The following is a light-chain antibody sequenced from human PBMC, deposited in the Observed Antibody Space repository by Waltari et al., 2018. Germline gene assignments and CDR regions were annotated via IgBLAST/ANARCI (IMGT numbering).Light chain of an antibody. CDR3: QSFDTSLGVL. CDR2: GNC. CDR1: SSNMGAGYD. Sequence: QSALTQPPSVSGAPGQRVTISCTGSSSNMGAGYDVNWYQQLPGPAPKLLIYGNCNRPSGGPDRFAASKSGTSASLAIIGLQAEKEGSYYCQSFDTSLGVLFGGGTKLTVL. J-gene: IGLJ2*01. V-gene: IGLV1-40*01.